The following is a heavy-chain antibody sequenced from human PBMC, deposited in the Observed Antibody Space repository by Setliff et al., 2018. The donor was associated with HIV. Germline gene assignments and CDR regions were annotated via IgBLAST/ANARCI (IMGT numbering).Heavy chain of an antibody. J-gene: IGHJ3*02. CDR1: GGSISGSNYY. CDR2: SYYSGST. CDR3: ARGDTYYHDRSGYVKSALDAFDI. Sequence: SETLSLTCTVSGGSISGSNYYWAWIRQPPGKGLEWIGSSYYSGSTYYNPSLKSRVTISVDTSKNQFSLKLNSVTAADTAVYHCARGDTYYHDRSGYVKSALDAFDIWGRGTMVTVSS. V-gene: IGHV4-39*01. D-gene: IGHD3-22*01.